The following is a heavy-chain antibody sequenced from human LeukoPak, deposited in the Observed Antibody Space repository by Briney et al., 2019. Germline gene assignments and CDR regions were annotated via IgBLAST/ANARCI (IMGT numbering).Heavy chain of an antibody. J-gene: IGHJ3*02. D-gene: IGHD2-15*01. V-gene: IGHV3-30-3*01. CDR1: GFTFSSYA. Sequence: GGSLRLSCAASGFTFSSYAMHWVRQAPGKGLEWVAVISYDGSNKYYADSVKGRFTISRDNSKNTLYLQTNSLRAEDTAVYYCARDGGYCSGGSCYSYAFDIWGQGTMVTVSS. CDR2: ISYDGSNK. CDR3: ARDGGYCSGGSCYSYAFDI.